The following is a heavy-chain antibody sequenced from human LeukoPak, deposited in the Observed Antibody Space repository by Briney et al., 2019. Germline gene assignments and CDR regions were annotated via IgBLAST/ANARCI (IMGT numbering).Heavy chain of an antibody. D-gene: IGHD1/OR15-1a*01. CDR1: GGSISSGGYY. Sequence: SETLSLTCTVSGGSISSGGYYWSWIRQHPGKGLEWIGYIYYSGSTYYNPSLKSRVTISVDTSKNQFSLKLSSVTAADTAVYYCARPELSGTAYAFDIWGQGTMVTVSS. J-gene: IGHJ3*02. V-gene: IGHV4-31*03. CDR3: ARPELSGTAYAFDI. CDR2: IYYSGST.